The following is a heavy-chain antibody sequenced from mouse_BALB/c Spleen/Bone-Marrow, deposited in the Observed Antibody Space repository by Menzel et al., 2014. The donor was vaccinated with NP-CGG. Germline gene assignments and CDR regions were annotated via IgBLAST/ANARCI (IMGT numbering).Heavy chain of an antibody. CDR2: INPGSGGT. CDR1: GYAFTNYL. V-gene: IGHV1-54*01. CDR3: AREMTRYAMDY. Sequence: QFPLPQPGDALVRPGTSVNVSCKASGYAFTNYLIEWVKQRPGQGLEWIGVINPGSGGTNYNEKFKGKATLPADKSSSTAYMQLSSLTSEDAAVDVGAREMTRYAMDYWGQGTAGTGSS. J-gene: IGHJ4*01.